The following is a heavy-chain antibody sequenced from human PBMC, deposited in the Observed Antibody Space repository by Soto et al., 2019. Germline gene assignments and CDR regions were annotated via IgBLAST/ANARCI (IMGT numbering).Heavy chain of an antibody. V-gene: IGHV4-31*03. CDR1: GGSISNGGYY. CDR2: IYNSGNT. Sequence: QVQLQESGPGLVKPSQTLSLTCTVSGGSISNGGYYWHWIRQHPGKGLEWIGYIYNSGNTYFNPSLESRVTISANTPKTQFSLKVNSVTAADTAVYYCARGPPPATHFFDFWGQGTLVAVSS. J-gene: IGHJ4*02. CDR3: ARGPPPATHFFDF.